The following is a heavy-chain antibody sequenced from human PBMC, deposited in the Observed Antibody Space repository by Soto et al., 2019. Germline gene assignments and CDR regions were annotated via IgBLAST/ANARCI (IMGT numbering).Heavy chain of an antibody. V-gene: IGHV3-23*01. CDR1: GFTFNNAW. CDR3: AKDPKTYYYDSSGYPEKEIPDY. D-gene: IGHD3-22*01. CDR2: ISGSGGST. Sequence: GGSLRLSCAASGFTFNNAWMSWVRQAPGKGLEWVSAISGSGGSTYYADSVKGRFTISRDNSKNTLYLQMNSLRAEDTAVYYCAKDPKTYYYDSSGYPEKEIPDYWGQGTLVTVSS. J-gene: IGHJ4*02.